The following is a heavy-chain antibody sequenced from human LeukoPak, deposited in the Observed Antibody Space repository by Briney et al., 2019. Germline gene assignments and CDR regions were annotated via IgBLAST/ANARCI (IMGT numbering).Heavy chain of an antibody. V-gene: IGHV5-51*01. Sequence: GESLKISCKGSGYSSTSYWIGWVRQMPGKGVEWMGIIYVVDSYTRYSPSFQGKVTISADKSISTAYLQWSSLKASDTAMYYCARQHGSGSYYSRAIDYWGQGTLVTVSS. D-gene: IGHD3-10*01. CDR2: IYVVDSYT. CDR3: ARQHGSGSYYSRAIDY. J-gene: IGHJ4*02. CDR1: GYSSTSYW.